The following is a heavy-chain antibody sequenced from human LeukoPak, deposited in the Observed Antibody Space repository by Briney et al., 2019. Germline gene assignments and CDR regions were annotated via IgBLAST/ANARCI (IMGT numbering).Heavy chain of an antibody. CDR3: ATQLVVNDAFDI. D-gene: IGHD3-22*01. V-gene: IGHV3-20*04. CDR1: GFTFDDYG. J-gene: IGHJ3*02. Sequence: GGSLRLSCAASGFTFDDYGMSWVRQAPGKGLEWVSGIKWNGGSTGYADSVKGRFTISRDNAKNSLYLQMNSLRAEDTALHYCATQLVVNDAFDIWGQGTMVTVSS. CDR2: IKWNGGST.